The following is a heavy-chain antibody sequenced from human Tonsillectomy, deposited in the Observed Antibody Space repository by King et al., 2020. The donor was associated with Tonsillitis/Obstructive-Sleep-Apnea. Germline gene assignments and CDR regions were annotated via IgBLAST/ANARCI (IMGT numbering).Heavy chain of an antibody. J-gene: IGHJ6*02. D-gene: IGHD3-16*01. CDR1: GYTFTDYY. Sequence: VQLVESGAEVKKPGASVKVSCTASGYTFTDYYIHWVRQAPGQGLEWMGWIDHNSGGANYAQKFQGRVTMTRDKSISTVYMELSRLRSEDTAVYYCARSDVWYSDVWGQGTPVTVSS. CDR3: ARSDVWYSDV. CDR2: IDHNSGGA. V-gene: IGHV1-2*02.